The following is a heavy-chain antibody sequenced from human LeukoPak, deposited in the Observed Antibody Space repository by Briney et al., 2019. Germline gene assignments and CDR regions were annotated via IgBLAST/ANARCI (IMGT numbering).Heavy chain of an antibody. V-gene: IGHV5-51*01. CDR2: IYPSDSDT. D-gene: IGHD2-21*01. J-gene: IGHJ3*02. CDR3: ARLMVYCGGECYSRGDAFDI. CDR1: GYSFTSYW. Sequence: GESLKISCKGSGYSFTSYWIVRVRQMPGKGLEWMGIIYPSDSDTRYSPSFQDQVTLSANKSISTLYLPLISLKASDTAMYYCARLMVYCGGECYSRGDAFDIWGQGTMVTVSS.